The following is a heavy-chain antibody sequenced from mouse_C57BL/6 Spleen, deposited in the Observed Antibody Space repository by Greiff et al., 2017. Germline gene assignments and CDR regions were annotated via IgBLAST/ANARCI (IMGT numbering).Heavy chain of an antibody. CDR1: GYSFTDYN. V-gene: IGHV1-39*01. CDR2: INPNYGTT. D-gene: IGHD1-1*01. CDR3: ARGGEGASLTTPLF. Sequence: EVQLQQSGPELVKPGASVKISCKASGYSFTDYNMNWVKQSNGKSLEWIGVINPNYGTTSYNQKFKGKATLTVDQSSSTAYMQLNSLTSADAAVYYCARGGEGASLTTPLFWGTGTTVTVSS. J-gene: IGHJ1*03.